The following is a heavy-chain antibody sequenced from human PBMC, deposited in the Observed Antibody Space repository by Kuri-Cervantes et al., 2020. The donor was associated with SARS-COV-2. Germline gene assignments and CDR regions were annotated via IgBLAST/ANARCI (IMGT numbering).Heavy chain of an antibody. Sequence: ESLKISCTVSGGSISSSSYYWGWIRQPPEKGLEWIGSIYYSGSTYYNPSLKSRVTISVDTSKNQFSLKLSSVTAADTAVYYCARHGLRYYGSGSLTTFDYWGQGTLVTVSS. V-gene: IGHV4-39*01. CDR1: GGSISSSSYY. CDR2: IYYSGST. D-gene: IGHD3-10*01. CDR3: ARHGLRYYGSGSLTTFDY. J-gene: IGHJ4*02.